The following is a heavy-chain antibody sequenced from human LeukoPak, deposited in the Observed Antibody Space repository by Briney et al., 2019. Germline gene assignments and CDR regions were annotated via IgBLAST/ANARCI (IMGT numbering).Heavy chain of an antibody. CDR3: ARAGYSSGGDWFDP. V-gene: IGHV1-2*02. CDR2: INPNSGGT. D-gene: IGHD6-19*01. CDR1: GYTFTAYY. Sequence: GASVKVSCKASGYTFTAYYMHWVRQAPGQGLEWMGWINPNSGGTNSAQKFQGRVTMTRDTSISTAYMELRSLRSDDTAVYYCARAGYSSGGDWFDPWGQGTLVTVSS. J-gene: IGHJ5*02.